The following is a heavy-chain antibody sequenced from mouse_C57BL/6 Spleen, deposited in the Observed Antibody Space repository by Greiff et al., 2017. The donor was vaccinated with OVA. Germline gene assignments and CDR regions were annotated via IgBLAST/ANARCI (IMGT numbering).Heavy chain of an antibody. V-gene: IGHV5-9-1*02. CDR2: ISSGGDYI. Sequence: EVMLVESGEGLVKPGGSLKLSCAASGFTFSSYAMSWVRQTPEKRLEWVAYISSGGDYIYYADTVKGRFTISRDNARNTLYLQMSSLKSEDTAMYYCTREDDYSGAYWGQGTLVTVSA. CDR3: TREDDYSGAY. CDR1: GFTFSSYA. D-gene: IGHD2-4*01. J-gene: IGHJ3*01.